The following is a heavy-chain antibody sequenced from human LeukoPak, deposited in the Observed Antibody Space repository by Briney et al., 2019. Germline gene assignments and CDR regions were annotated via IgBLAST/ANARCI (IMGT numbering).Heavy chain of an antibody. CDR1: GGTFSSYT. D-gene: IGHD3-3*01. CDR3: ARDTTYYDFWRRAWFDP. J-gene: IGHJ5*02. CDR2: IIPILGIA. Sequence: ASVKVPCKASGGTFSSYTISWVRQAPGQGLEWMGRIIPILGIANYAQKFQGRVTITADKSTSTAYMELSSLRSEDTAVYYCARDTTYYDFWRRAWFDPWGQGTLVTVSS. V-gene: IGHV1-69*04.